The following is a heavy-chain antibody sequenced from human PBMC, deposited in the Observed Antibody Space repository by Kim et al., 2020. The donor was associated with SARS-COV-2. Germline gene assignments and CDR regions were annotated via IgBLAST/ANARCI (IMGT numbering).Heavy chain of an antibody. V-gene: IGHV7-4-1*02. CDR3: ARGGGEGLLLWFGELWP. Sequence: ASVKVSCKASGYSFTRYVMNWVRQAPGQGLEWMGWINTNTGNPTYAQGFTGRFVFSLDTSVSTAFLQISSLKAEDTAVYYCARGGGEGLLLWFGELWPWGQGTLVTVSS. D-gene: IGHD3-10*01. CDR1: GYSFTRYV. CDR2: INTNTGNP. J-gene: IGHJ5*02.